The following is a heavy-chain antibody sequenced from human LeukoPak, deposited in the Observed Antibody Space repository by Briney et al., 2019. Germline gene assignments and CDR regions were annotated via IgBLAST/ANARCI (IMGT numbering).Heavy chain of an antibody. CDR3: AKVSRGYSYGYEFDY. CDR2: IYSGGST. J-gene: IGHJ4*02. D-gene: IGHD5-18*01. V-gene: IGHV3-53*04. Sequence: GGSLRLSCAASGFTVSSNYMSWVRQAPGKGLEWVSVIYSGGSTYYADSVKGRFTISRHNSKNTLYLQMNSLKAEDTAVYYCAKVSRGYSYGYEFDYWGQGTLVTVSS. CDR1: GFTVSSNY.